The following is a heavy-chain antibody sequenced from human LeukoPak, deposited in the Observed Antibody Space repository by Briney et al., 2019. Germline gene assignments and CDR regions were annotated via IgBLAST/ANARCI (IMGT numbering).Heavy chain of an antibody. CDR1: GGSISSYY. J-gene: IGHJ4*02. Sequence: SETLSLTCTISGGSISSYYWTWIRQPPGKGLEWIGEINHSGSTNYNLSLKRGFTISMDTSKNQFSLEVTSVTAADTAVYYCARHYFDSRGYLYYFDWWSQGTLVTVSS. V-gene: IGHV4-34*01. D-gene: IGHD3-22*01. CDR2: INHSGST. CDR3: ARHYFDSRGYLYYFDW.